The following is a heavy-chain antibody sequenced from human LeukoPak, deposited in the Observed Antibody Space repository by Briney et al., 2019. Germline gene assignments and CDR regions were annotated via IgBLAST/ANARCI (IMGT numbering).Heavy chain of an antibody. V-gene: IGHV1-2*02. CDR1: GYTFTGYY. CDR2: INPNSGGT. D-gene: IGHD3-10*01. J-gene: IGHJ4*02. CDR3: ARDPGGDYYGSGSWDHFDY. Sequence: ASVKVSRKASGYTFTGYYMHWVRQAPGQGLEWMGWINPNSGGTNYAQKFQGRVTMTRDTSISTAYMELSRLRSDDTAVYYCARDPGGDYYGSGSWDHFDYWGQGTLVTVSS.